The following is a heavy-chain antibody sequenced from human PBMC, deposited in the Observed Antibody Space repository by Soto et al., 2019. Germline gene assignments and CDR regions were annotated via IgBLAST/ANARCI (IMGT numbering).Heavy chain of an antibody. D-gene: IGHD3-22*01. V-gene: IGHV1-18*04. CDR1: GYTFTSYG. CDR3: ARPATSYYDSSGYYYI. CDR2: ISAYNGNT. Sequence: ASVKVSCKASGYTFTSYGTSWVRQAPGQGLGWMGWISAYNGNTNYAQKLQGRVTMTTDTSTSTAYMELRSLRSDDTAVYYCARPATSYYDSSGYYYIWGQGTLVTVSS. J-gene: IGHJ4*02.